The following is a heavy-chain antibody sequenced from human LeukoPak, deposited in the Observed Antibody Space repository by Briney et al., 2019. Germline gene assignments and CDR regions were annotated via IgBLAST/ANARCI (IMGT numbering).Heavy chain of an antibody. D-gene: IGHD3-10*01. CDR1: GGSISSSSYY. CDR2: IYYSGST. CDR3: AKEITYDAFDI. Sequence: SETLSLTCTVSGGSISSSSYYWGWIRQPPGKGLEWIGSIYYSGSTYYNPSLKSRVTISVDTSRKQFSLKLSSVTATDTPVYYCAKEITYDAFDIWGQGTMVTVSS. J-gene: IGHJ3*02. V-gene: IGHV4-39*01.